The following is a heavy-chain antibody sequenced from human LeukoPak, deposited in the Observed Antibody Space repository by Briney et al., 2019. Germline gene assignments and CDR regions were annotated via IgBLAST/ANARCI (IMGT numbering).Heavy chain of an antibody. CDR1: GYSFTSYW. V-gene: IGHV5-51*01. CDR2: IYPGDSDT. D-gene: IGHD1-1*01. J-gene: IGHJ5*02. CDR3: ARQGTTGTTANWFDP. Sequence: GESLKISCKGSGYSFTSYWIGWVRQMPGKGLEWMGIIYPGDSDTRHSPSFQGQVTISADKSISTAYLQWSSLKASDTAMYYCARQGTTGTTANWFDPWGQGTLVTVSS.